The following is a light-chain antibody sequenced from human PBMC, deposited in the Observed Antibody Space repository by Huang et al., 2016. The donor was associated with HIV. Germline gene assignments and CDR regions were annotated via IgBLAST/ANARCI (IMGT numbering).Light chain of an antibody. CDR1: QSVSSN. Sequence: EIVMTQSPATLSVSPGERATLSCRAGQSVSSNLAWYQQKPGQAPRLLIYGATTRATGIPARVSGSGSGTEFTLTISGLQSEDCAVYYCQQYNDWPRTFGQGTKVDIK. CDR2: GAT. J-gene: IGKJ1*01. V-gene: IGKV3-15*01. CDR3: QQYNDWPRT.